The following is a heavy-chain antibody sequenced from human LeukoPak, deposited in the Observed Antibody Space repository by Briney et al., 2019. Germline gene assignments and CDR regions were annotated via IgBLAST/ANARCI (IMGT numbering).Heavy chain of an antibody. V-gene: IGHV3-30*04. Sequence: PGGSLRLSWAAAGFTFRSYAMQCVRQAPRKWLEWAADISYDGSNKYYAECMKGRFSISRDNSKKTLYLQMNSLRAEDTAVYYCARSTSGLYSWFDPWGQGTLVTVSS. CDR3: ARSTSGLYSWFDP. CDR1: GFTFRSYA. CDR2: ISYDGSNK. J-gene: IGHJ5*02. D-gene: IGHD5-12*01.